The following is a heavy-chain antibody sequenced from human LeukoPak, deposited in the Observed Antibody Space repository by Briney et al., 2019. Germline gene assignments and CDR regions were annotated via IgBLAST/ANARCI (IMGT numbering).Heavy chain of an antibody. Sequence: GGSLRLSCAASGFTFSSYWMSWVRQAPGKGLEWVSSISSSSSYIYYADSVKGRFTISRDNAKNSLYLQMNSLRVEDTAIYYCVKVAHYYYGSESYYFFEHWGQGTPVTASS. CDR1: GFTFSSYW. CDR3: VKVAHYYYGSESYYFFEH. J-gene: IGHJ4*02. D-gene: IGHD3-10*01. V-gene: IGHV3-21*01. CDR2: ISSSSSYI.